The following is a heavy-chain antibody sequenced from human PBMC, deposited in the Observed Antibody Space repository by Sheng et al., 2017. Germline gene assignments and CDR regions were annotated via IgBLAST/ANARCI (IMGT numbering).Heavy chain of an antibody. Sequence: QVQLVESGGGVVQPDRSLRLACAASGFTLSSFSMHWVRQAPGKGLEWVALISIDGSNIYYTDSVKGRFTISRDTSENTLYLQMNSLTADDTAVYYCARDSSYDFWSGYSGFYYGMDVWGQGTTVTVSS. J-gene: IGHJ6*02. CDR1: GFTLSSFS. CDR3: ARDSSYDFWSGYSGFYYGMDV. V-gene: IGHV3-30*04. D-gene: IGHD3-3*01. CDR2: ISIDGSNI.